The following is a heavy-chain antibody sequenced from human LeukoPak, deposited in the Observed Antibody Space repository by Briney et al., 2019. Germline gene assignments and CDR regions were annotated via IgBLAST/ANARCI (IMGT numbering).Heavy chain of an antibody. CDR3: ARSPYSYANPIDY. Sequence: SVKVSCQASGGPFRSYAISWVRQAPGQGLEWMGGIIPIFGTANYAQKFQGRVTITADKSTSTAYMELSSLRSEDTAVYYCARSPYSYANPIDYWGQGTLVTVSS. CDR1: GGPFRSYA. J-gene: IGHJ4*02. CDR2: IIPIFGTA. D-gene: IGHD5-18*01. V-gene: IGHV1-69*06.